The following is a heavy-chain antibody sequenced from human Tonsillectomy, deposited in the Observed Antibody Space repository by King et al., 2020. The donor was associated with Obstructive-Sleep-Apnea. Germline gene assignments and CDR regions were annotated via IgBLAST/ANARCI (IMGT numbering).Heavy chain of an antibody. V-gene: IGHV4-59*01. CDR2: ISYSGST. CDR3: ARVAFRGDARFGELSDAFDI. CDR1: CDSINHYY. J-gene: IGHJ3*02. D-gene: IGHD3-16*02. Sequence: VQLQESGPGLVKPSETLSLTCTVFCDSINHYYWSWIRQPPGKGLEWIGYISYSGSTNYNPSLRSRATISLDTSKNHLSLRLSSVNAADTAVYFCARVAFRGDARFGELSDAFDIWGQGTLVTVSS.